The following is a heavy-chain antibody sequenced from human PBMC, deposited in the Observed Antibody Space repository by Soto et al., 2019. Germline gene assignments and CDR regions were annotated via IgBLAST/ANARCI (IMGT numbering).Heavy chain of an antibody. CDR1: GGSISSGNYY. V-gene: IGHV4-31*03. D-gene: IGHD3-22*01. Sequence: QVQLQESGPGLVKPSQTLSLTCTVSGGSISSGNYYWSWIRQHPGKGLEWIGYIYYSGSTYYNPSRKSRVTISVDPSKNQSSLKLSSVTAADTAVYYCARTSYDSSGTAADPWGQGTLVTVSS. CDR2: IYYSGST. J-gene: IGHJ5*02. CDR3: ARTSYDSSGTAADP.